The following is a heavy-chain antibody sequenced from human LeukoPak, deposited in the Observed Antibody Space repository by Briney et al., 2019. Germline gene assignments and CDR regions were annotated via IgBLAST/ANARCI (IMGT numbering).Heavy chain of an antibody. Sequence: PSETLSLTCTVSGGSISSSSYYWGWIRQPPGKGLEWIGSIYYSGSTYYNPSLKSRVTISVDTSKNQFSLKLSSVTAADTAVYYCARHLVHYYDSSGYRNPPDYWGQGTLVTVSS. D-gene: IGHD3-22*01. J-gene: IGHJ4*02. CDR3: ARHLVHYYDSSGYRNPPDY. CDR2: IYYSGST. V-gene: IGHV4-39*01. CDR1: GGSISSSSYY.